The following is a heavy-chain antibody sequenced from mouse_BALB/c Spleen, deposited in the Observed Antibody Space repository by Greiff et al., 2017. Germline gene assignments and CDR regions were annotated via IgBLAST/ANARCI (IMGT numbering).Heavy chain of an antibody. D-gene: IGHD2-14*01. V-gene: IGHV5-17*02. CDR1: GFTFSSFG. Sequence: EVKVEESGGGLVQPGGSRKLSCAASGFTFSSFGMHWVRQAPEKGLEWVAYISSGSSTIYYADTVKGRFTISRDNPKNTLFLQMTSLRSEDTAMYYCARNYRYDGYYAMDYWGQGTSVTVSS. CDR3: ARNYRYDGYYAMDY. CDR2: ISSGSSTI. J-gene: IGHJ4*01.